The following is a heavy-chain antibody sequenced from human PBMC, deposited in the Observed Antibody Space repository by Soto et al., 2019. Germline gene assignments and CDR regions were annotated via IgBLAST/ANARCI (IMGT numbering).Heavy chain of an antibody. V-gene: IGHV1-3*05. Sequence: QVQLVQSGAEEKKPGASVKVSCKASGYTFTSYAMHWVRQAPGQRLEWMGWINAGNGNTKYSQKFQGRVTITRDTSASTAYMELSSLRSEDTAVYYCARMYYYDSSGVGFDYWGQGTLVTVSS. J-gene: IGHJ4*02. CDR1: GYTFTSYA. CDR3: ARMYYYDSSGVGFDY. D-gene: IGHD3-22*01. CDR2: INAGNGNT.